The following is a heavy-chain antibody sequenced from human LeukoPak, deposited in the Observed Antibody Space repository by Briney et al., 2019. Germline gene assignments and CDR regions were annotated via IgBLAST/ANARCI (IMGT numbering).Heavy chain of an antibody. CDR2: IKEDGSEK. CDR3: ARDSGWWRFDF. D-gene: IGHD6-13*01. V-gene: IGHV3-7*03. Sequence: GGSLRLSCAASGFTFSSHSMNWVRQAPGQGLEWVASIKEDGSEKHYVDSVKGRFTISRDNGKNSLYLQMNSLRAEDTAVYYCARDSGWWRFDFWGQGTLVTVSS. CDR1: GFTFSSHS. J-gene: IGHJ4*02.